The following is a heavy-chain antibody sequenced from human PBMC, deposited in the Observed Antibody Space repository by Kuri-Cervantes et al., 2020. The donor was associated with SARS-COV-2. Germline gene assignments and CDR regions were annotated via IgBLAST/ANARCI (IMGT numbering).Heavy chain of an antibody. Sequence: GGSLRLSCAASGFTFSGYSMNWVRQAPGKGLEWVSYISTLSSTIYYADSVKGRFTISRDNAKNSLYLQMNSLRAEDTAVYYCAIHNSSPADYYYYYYMDVWGKGTTVTVSS. D-gene: IGHD6-13*01. CDR1: GFTFSGYS. CDR3: AIHNSSPADYYYYYYMDV. J-gene: IGHJ6*03. V-gene: IGHV3-48*01. CDR2: ISTLSSTI.